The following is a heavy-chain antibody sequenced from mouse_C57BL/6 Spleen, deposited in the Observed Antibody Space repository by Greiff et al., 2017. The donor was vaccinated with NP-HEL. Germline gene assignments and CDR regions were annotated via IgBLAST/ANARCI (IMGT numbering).Heavy chain of an antibody. CDR1: GYSITSGYY. J-gene: IGHJ2*01. V-gene: IGHV3-6*01. CDR2: ISYDGSN. D-gene: IGHD2-4*01. CDR3: ARDDYDVDFDY. Sequence: ESGPGLVKPSQSLSLTCSVTGYSITSGYYWNWLRQLPGNKLEWMGNISYDGSNNYNPSIKNRISITRDTSKNQFFLKLNSVTTEDTATYYCARDDYDVDFDYWGQGTTLTVSS.